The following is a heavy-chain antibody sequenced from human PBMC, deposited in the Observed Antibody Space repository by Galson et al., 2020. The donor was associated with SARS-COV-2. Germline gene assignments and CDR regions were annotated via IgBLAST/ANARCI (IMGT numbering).Heavy chain of an antibody. V-gene: IGHV4-39*01. CDR2: IYYSGST. Sequence: ETSETLSLTCTVSGGSISSSSYYWGWIRQPPGKGLEWIGSIYYSGSTYYNPSLKSRVTISVDTSKNQFSLKLSSVTAADTAVYYCARVTLGFCSGGSCPECDWFDPGGQGTLVTVSS. CDR3: ARVTLGFCSGGSCPECDWFDP. D-gene: IGHD2-15*01. J-gene: IGHJ5*02. CDR1: GGSISSSSYY.